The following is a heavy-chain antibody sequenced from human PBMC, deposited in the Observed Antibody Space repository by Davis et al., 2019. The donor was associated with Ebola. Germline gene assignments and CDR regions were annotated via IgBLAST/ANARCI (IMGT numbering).Heavy chain of an antibody. CDR2: IIPIFGTA. J-gene: IGHJ4*02. V-gene: IGHV1-69*13. D-gene: IGHD3-16*01. CDR1: GYTFTSYG. Sequence: SVKVSCKASGYTFTSYGISWVRQAPGQGLEWMGGIIPIFGTANYAQKFQGRVTITADESTSAAYMELSSLRSEDTAVYYCARKAAYFYSFDYWGQGTLVTVSS. CDR3: ARKAAYFYSFDY.